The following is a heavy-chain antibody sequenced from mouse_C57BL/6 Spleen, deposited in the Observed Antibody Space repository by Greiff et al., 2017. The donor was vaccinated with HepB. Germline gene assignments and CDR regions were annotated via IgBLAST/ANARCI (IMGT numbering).Heavy chain of an antibody. V-gene: IGHV1-50*01. CDR3: ARGGNFPGNFDY. CDR2: IDPSDSYT. CDR1: GYTFTSYW. J-gene: IGHJ2*01. Sequence: QVQLQQPGAELVKPGASVKLSCKASGYTFTSYWMQWVKQRPGQGLEWIGEIDPSDSYTNYNQKFKGKATLTVDTSSSTAYMQLSSLTSEDSAVYYCARGGNFPGNFDYWGQGTTLTVSS. D-gene: IGHD2-1*01.